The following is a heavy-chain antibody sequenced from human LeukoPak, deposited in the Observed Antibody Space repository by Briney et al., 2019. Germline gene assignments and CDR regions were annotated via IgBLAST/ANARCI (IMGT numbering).Heavy chain of an antibody. CDR1: GFTFSSYG. CDR2: INHSGST. J-gene: IGHJ4*02. V-gene: IGHV4-34*01. D-gene: IGHD3-3*01. CDR3: ARRTTIFGVVRAYFDY. Sequence: GSLRLSCAASGFTFSSYGMHWVRQAPGKGLEWIGEINHSGSTNYNPSLKSRVTISVDTSKNQFSLKLSSVTAADTAVYYCARRTTIFGVVRAYFDYWGQGTLVTVSS.